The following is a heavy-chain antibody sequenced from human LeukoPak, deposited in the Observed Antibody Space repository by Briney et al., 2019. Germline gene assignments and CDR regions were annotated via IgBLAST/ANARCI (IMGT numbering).Heavy chain of an antibody. CDR1: GGSISSGGYS. CDR2: IYHSGST. J-gene: IGHJ4*02. CDR3: ARGRYYDSSGYYYGHYFDY. V-gene: IGHV4-30-2*01. D-gene: IGHD3-22*01. Sequence: PSQTLSLTCAVSGGSISSGGYSWSWIRQPPGTGLEWIGYIYHSGSTYYNPSLKSRVTISVDRSKNQFSLKLSSVTAADTAVYYCARGRYYDSSGYYYGHYFDYWGQGTLVTVSS.